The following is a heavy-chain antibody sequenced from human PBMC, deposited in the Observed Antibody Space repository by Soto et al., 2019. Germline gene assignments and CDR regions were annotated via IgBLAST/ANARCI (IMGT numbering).Heavy chain of an antibody. CDR1: GGSITTSGDY. CDR3: CXRVSHDXXYGWFDP. D-gene: IGHD4-17*01. V-gene: IGHV4-30-4*02. J-gene: IGHJ5*02. Sequence: SETLSLTCTVSGGSITTSGDYWSWIRQHPGKGLEWIGYISHSGITEYNPSLKSRLTXXXXXXXXXXXXXXXXXXXXXXXXXXCXRVSHDXXYGWFDPWGQGTPVTVSS. CDR2: ISHSGIT.